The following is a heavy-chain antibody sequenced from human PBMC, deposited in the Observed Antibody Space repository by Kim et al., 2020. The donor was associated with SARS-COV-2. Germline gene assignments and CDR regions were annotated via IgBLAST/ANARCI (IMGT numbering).Heavy chain of an antibody. CDR3: ARDSGAFDY. Sequence: SETLSLTCTVSGGSISSYYWSWIRQPPGKGLEWIGYIYYSGSTNYNPSLKSRVTISVDTSKNQFSLKLSSVTAADTAVYYCARDSGAFDYWGQGTLVTVSS. CDR1: GGSISSYY. V-gene: IGHV4-59*01. D-gene: IGHD1-26*01. CDR2: IYYSGST. J-gene: IGHJ4*02.